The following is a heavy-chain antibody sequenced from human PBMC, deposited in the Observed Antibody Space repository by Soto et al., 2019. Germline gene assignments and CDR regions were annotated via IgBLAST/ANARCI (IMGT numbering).Heavy chain of an antibody. CDR2: ISGSGGST. CDR3: AKEVRYYDILTGPGAFDI. D-gene: IGHD3-9*01. CDR1: GFTFSSYA. Sequence: GGSLRLSCAASGFTFSSYAMSWVRQAPGKGLEWVSAISGSGGSTYYADSVKGRFTISRDNSKNTLYLQMNSLRAEDTAVYYCAKEVRYYDILTGPGAFDIWGQGTMVTVSS. J-gene: IGHJ3*02. V-gene: IGHV3-23*01.